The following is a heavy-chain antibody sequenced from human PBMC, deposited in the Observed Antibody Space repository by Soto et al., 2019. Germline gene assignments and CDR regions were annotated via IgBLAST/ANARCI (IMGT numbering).Heavy chain of an antibody. CDR2: ISAYNGNT. V-gene: IGHV1-18*01. D-gene: IGHD3-10*01. CDR3: ARDQESITDRILQY. Sequence: GASVKVSCKASGGTFSSYAISWVRQAPGQGLEWLGWISAYNGNTHYAQKVRDRVTLTTDTSTNTAYMELRSPTSDDTAVYYCARDQESITDRILQYWGQGTRVTVSS. J-gene: IGHJ4*02. CDR1: GGTFSSYA.